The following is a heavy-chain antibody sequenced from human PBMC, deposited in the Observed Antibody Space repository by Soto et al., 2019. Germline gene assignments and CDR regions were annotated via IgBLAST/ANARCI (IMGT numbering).Heavy chain of an antibody. CDR2: IYYTGST. CDR1: GGSISSYY. V-gene: IGHV4-59*01. Sequence: PSETLSLTCTVSGGSISSYYWSWIRQPPGKGLEWIGYIYYTGSTNYNPSLKSRVTMSVDTSKKQFSLRLSSVTAADTAVYYCAGEFFCSSASCHPGPYFDYWGQGTLVTVSS. D-gene: IGHD2-2*01. CDR3: AGEFFCSSASCHPGPYFDY. J-gene: IGHJ4*02.